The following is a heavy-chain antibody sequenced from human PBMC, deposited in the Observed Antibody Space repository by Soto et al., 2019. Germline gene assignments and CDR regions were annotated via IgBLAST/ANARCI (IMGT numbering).Heavy chain of an antibody. CDR3: ARDKFIGEAGVGSSLVFDY. Sequence: QVQLQESGPGLVKPSQTLSLTCTVSGGSISSGGYYWSWIRQHPGKGLEWIGYIYYSGSTYYNPSLKSRVTISVDTSKNQFSLKLSSVTAADTAVYYCARDKFIGEAGVGSSLVFDYWGQGTLVTVSS. V-gene: IGHV4-31*03. CDR2: IYYSGST. CDR1: GGSISSGGYY. J-gene: IGHJ4*02. D-gene: IGHD1-26*01.